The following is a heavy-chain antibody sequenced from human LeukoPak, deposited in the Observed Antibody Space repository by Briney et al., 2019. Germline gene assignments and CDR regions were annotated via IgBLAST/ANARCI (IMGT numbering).Heavy chain of an antibody. CDR3: ARDPPCSGGLCYDAFDI. J-gene: IGHJ3*02. CDR1: GGSIRSFD. Sequence: SETLSLTCSVSGGSIRSFDCSWIRQPAGKGLEWIGRIYPSGSTNYNPSLKSRATMSVDTSKNQFSLKLSSVTAADAAVYYCARDPPCSGGLCYDAFDIWGQGTMVTVSS. CDR2: IYPSGST. D-gene: IGHD2-15*01. V-gene: IGHV4-4*07.